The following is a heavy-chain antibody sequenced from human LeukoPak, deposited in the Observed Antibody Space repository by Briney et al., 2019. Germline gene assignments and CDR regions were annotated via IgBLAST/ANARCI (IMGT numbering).Heavy chain of an antibody. V-gene: IGHV1-46*01. CDR3: ARGQTGTYSSGPWYFDY. Sequence: ASVKVSCKASGYTFSTYYMHWVRQAPAQGLEWMGIINPSGGSTNYAQKFQGRVTMTRDTSMSTVYMELSSLISEDTAVYYCARGQTGTYSSGPWYFDYWGQGTLVTVSS. CDR1: GYTFSTYY. CDR2: INPSGGST. J-gene: IGHJ4*02. D-gene: IGHD6-19*01.